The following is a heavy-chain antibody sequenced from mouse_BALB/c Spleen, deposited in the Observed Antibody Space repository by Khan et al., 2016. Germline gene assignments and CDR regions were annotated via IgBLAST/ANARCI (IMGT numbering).Heavy chain of an antibody. D-gene: IGHD4-1*02. CDR2: ISYSGST. Sequence: EVQLQESGPGLVKPSQSLSLTCTVTGYSINRDYAWNWIRQFPGNKLEWMGYISYSGSTSYNPSLKSRISITRDTSKNQFFLQLNSVTTEDTATYYCASRNWDVDYWGQGTTLTVSS. CDR1: GYSINRDYA. J-gene: IGHJ2*01. V-gene: IGHV3-2*02. CDR3: ASRNWDVDY.